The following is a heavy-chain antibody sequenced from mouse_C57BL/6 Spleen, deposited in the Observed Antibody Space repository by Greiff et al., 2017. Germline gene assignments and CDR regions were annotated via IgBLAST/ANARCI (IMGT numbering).Heavy chain of an antibody. D-gene: IGHD2-4*01. CDR1: GFTFISYG. J-gene: IGHJ2*01. Sequence: EVKLEESGGDLVKPGGSLKLSCAASGFTFISYGMSWVRQTPDKRLEWVATISSGGSYTYYPDSVKGRSNLSRDNAKNTLYLQMSSLKTEDTAMYYSARRAMITTTFDYWGQGTTLIVSS. CDR3: ARRAMITTTFDY. V-gene: IGHV5-6*02. CDR2: ISSGGSYT.